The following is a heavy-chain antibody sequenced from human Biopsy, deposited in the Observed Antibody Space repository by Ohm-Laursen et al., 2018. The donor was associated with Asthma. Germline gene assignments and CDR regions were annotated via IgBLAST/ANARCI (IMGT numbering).Heavy chain of an antibody. CDR1: GFMFRSFG. D-gene: IGHD5-12*01. CDR2: ISYDGNHK. Sequence: SLRLSFAASGFMFRSFGMHWVRQAPGKGLEWVAVISYDGNHKFYEDSEKGRFTISRDNSKNTLYLQMNSLRTEDTAVYYCAKRRGYSGHDNNYWGRGTLVIVSS. J-gene: IGHJ4*02. CDR3: AKRRGYSGHDNNY. V-gene: IGHV3-30*18.